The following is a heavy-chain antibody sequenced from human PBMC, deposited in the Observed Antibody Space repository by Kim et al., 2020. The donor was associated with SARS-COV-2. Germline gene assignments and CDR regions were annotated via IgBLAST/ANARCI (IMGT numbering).Heavy chain of an antibody. J-gene: IGHJ6*02. Sequence: GESLKISCAASGFTFSSYSMNWVRQAPGKGLEWVSSIISSSSYIYYADSVKGRFTISRDNAKNSLYLQMNSLRAEDTAVYYCARDLTYYYDSSGYSPVFGMDVCGQGTTVTVSS. D-gene: IGHD3-22*01. CDR1: GFTFSSYS. CDR2: IISSSSYI. CDR3: ARDLTYYYDSSGYSPVFGMDV. V-gene: IGHV3-21*01.